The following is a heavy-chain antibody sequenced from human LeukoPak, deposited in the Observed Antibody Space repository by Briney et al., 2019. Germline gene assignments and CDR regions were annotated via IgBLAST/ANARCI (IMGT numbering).Heavy chain of an antibody. J-gene: IGHJ4*02. CDR3: AKDGAVPYYFDC. CDR2: ISGSGGST. Sequence: GGSLRLSCAASGFTFSSYAMSWVRQAPVKGLEWVSVISGSGGSTYYADSVKGRFTISRDNSKNTLYLQMNSLRVEDTAVYYCAKDGAVPYYFDCWGQGTLVTVSS. D-gene: IGHD2-2*01. V-gene: IGHV3-23*01. CDR1: GFTFSSYA.